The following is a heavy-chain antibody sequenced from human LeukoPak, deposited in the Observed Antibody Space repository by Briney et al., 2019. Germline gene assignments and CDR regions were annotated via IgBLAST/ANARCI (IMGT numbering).Heavy chain of an antibody. Sequence: GGSLRLSCAASGFTFSNSAISYAMSWVRQAPGKGLEWVSVISGSGGSTYYADSVKGRFTISRDNSKNTLYLQMNSLRAEDTAVYYCARDSSAASGPIDYWGQGTLVTVSS. J-gene: IGHJ4*02. CDR3: ARDSSAASGPIDY. CDR2: ISGSGGST. V-gene: IGHV3-23*01. CDR1: GFTFSNSAISYA. D-gene: IGHD5-12*01.